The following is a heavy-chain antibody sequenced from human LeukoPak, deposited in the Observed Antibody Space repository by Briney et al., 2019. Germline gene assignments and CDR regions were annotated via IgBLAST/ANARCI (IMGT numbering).Heavy chain of an antibody. Sequence: GGSLRLSCAASGFTFSSYAMHWVRQAPGKGLEWVAVISYDGSNKYYADSVKGRFTISRDNSKNTLYLQMNSLRAEDTAVYYCARAGSSWYYYTQSPDYWGQGTLVTVSS. CDR2: ISYDGSNK. CDR1: GFTFSSYA. D-gene: IGHD6-13*01. CDR3: ARAGSSWYYYTQSPDY. J-gene: IGHJ4*02. V-gene: IGHV3-30-3*01.